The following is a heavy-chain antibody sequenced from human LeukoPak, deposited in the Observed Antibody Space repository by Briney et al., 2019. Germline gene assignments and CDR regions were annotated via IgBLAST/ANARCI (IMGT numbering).Heavy chain of an antibody. CDR2: ISYDGSNK. D-gene: IGHD3-16*01. J-gene: IGHJ4*02. CDR3: ARDSLRPFDY. CDR1: GFTFSSYA. Sequence: PGRSLRLSCAASGFTFSSYAMHWVRQAPGKGLEWVAVISYDGSNKYSADSVKGRFTISRDNSKNTLYLQMNSLRAEDTAVYYCARDSLRPFDYWGQGTLVTVSS. V-gene: IGHV3-30-3*01.